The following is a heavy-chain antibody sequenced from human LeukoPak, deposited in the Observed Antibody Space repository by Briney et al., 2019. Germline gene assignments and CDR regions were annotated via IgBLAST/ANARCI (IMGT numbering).Heavy chain of an antibody. D-gene: IGHD5-18*01. CDR1: GYTFIVKF. V-gene: IGHV1-2*02. Sequence: ASVTVSCKASGYTFIVKFLHWLRQAPGQGLEWMGGNEPKSGGAVYGQKFRGRVTVTRDTSVSTAYMELTSLRSDDTAVYYCAIENWYDSNGFSKAFDYWGQGTLVTVSS. J-gene: IGHJ4*02. CDR3: AIENWYDSNGFSKAFDY. CDR2: NEPKSGGA.